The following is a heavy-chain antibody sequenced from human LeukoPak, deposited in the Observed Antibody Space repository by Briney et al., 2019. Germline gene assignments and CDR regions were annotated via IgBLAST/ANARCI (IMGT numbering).Heavy chain of an antibody. Sequence: GESLRLSCAASGFTFDDYAMNWVRQVPGRGLEWVSGIDWNGRITEYADSVKDRFTISRQNTKNSLYLYMNNLGGEDTALYFCARGSVQLWLRDTYYYMDVWGKGTTVTVSS. J-gene: IGHJ6*03. D-gene: IGHD5-18*01. CDR3: ARGSVQLWLRDTYYYMDV. V-gene: IGHV3-20*04. CDR2: IDWNGRIT. CDR1: GFTFDDYA.